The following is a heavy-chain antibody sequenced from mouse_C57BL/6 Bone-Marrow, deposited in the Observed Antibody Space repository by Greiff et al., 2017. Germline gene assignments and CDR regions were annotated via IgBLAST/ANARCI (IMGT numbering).Heavy chain of an antibody. CDR1: GFTFSDFY. CDR3: ARVRYYGSSYWYFDV. J-gene: IGHJ1*03. CDR2: SRNKANDYTT. V-gene: IGHV7-1*01. D-gene: IGHD1-1*01. Sequence: EVKVVESGGGLVQSGRSLRLSCATSGFTFSDFYMEWVRQAPGKGLEWIAASRNKANDYTTEYSASVKGRFIVSRDTSQSILYLQMNALRAEDTAIYYCARVRYYGSSYWYFDVWGTGTTVTVSS.